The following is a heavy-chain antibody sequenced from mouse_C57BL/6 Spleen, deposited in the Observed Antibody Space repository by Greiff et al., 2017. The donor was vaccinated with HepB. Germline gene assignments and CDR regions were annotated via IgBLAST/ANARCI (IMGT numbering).Heavy chain of an antibody. CDR3: AILFAY. J-gene: IGHJ3*01. V-gene: IGHV1-82*01. Sequence: VQLQQSGPELVKPGASVKISCKASGYAFSSSWMNWVKQRPGKGLEWIGRIYPGDGDTNYNGKFQGKATLTADKSSSTAYMQLSSLPSEDSAVYFCAILFAYWGQGTLVTVSA. CDR1: GYAFSSSW. CDR2: IYPGDGDT.